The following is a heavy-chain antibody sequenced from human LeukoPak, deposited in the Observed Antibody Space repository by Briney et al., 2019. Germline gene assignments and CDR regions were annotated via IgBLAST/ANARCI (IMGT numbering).Heavy chain of an antibody. D-gene: IGHD5-12*01. Sequence: GESLKISSKGSGSSFTSYWIGWVRQMPGKGLEWMGIINPGYSDIRYSPSFQGQVTISADKSISTAYLQWSSLKASDTAIYYCARHDKGYSGYVTLDYWGQGTLVTVSS. CDR3: ARHDKGYSGYVTLDY. J-gene: IGHJ4*02. CDR2: INPGYSDI. V-gene: IGHV5-51*01. CDR1: GSSFTSYW.